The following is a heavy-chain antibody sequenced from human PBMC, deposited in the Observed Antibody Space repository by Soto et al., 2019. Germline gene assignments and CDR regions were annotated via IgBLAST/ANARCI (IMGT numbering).Heavy chain of an antibody. J-gene: IGHJ3*02. V-gene: IGHV1-46*01. CDR1: GYTVTGYD. D-gene: IGHD5-12*01. CDR2: INPSTSRT. CDR3: ARLWLDAFDI. Sequence: GASVKVSCKASGYTVTGYDIHWVRQAPGQGLEWMGLINPSTSRTTYAQKFQGTISMTRDTSTSTIYMDLSRLRSEDTAVYYCARLWLDAFDIWGQGTMVTVSS.